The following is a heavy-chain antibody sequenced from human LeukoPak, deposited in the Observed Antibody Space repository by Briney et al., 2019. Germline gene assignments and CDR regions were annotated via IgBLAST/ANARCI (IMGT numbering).Heavy chain of an antibody. V-gene: IGHV4-4*02. CDR3: ARRNSSTDIPNWFDP. D-gene: IGHD6-13*01. J-gene: IGHJ5*02. CDR2: INHSGST. CDR1: GGSISSSNW. Sequence: PSETLSLTCAVSGGSISSSNWWSWVRQPPGKGLEWIGEINHSGSTNYNPSLKSRVTISVDTSKNQFSLKLSSVTAADTAVYYCARRNSSTDIPNWFDPWGQGTLVTVSS.